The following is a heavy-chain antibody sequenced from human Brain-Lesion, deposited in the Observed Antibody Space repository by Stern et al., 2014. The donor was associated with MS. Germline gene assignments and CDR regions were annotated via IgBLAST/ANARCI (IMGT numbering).Heavy chain of an antibody. CDR1: GFTFSNYW. CDR2: VNNDGRRT. D-gene: IGHD3-10*01. CDR3: ARGERWFDS. Sequence: EVHLVESGGGLVQPGGSLRLSCAASGFTFSNYWMHWVRQAPGKGLVWVSRVNNDGRRTSYADSVKGRFNMSRDNAKNTLYLQMNSLRVEDTAIYYCARGERWFDSWGQGTLVTVSS. V-gene: IGHV3-74*02. J-gene: IGHJ5*01.